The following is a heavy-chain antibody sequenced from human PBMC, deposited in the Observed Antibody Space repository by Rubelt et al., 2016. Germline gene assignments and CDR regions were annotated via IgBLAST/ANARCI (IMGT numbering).Heavy chain of an antibody. CDR3: ARDQHFSSWTEYYFDY. D-gene: IGHD6-13*01. J-gene: IGHJ4*02. V-gene: IGHV3-7*01. Sequence: VDSVKGRFTISRDNAKNSLYLQMNSLRAEDTAVYYGARDQHFSSWTEYYFDYWGQGTLVTVSS.